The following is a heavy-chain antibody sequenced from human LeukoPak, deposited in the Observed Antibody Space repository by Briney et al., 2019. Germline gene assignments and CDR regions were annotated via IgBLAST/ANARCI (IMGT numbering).Heavy chain of an antibody. D-gene: IGHD6-19*01. CDR2: INPNSGGT. J-gene: IGHJ3*01. CDR1: EYTFTDYS. V-gene: IGHV1-2*02. Sequence: GASVKVSCKASEYTFTDYSMHWVRQAPGQGLEWMGWINPNSGGTSSIQKFQGRVTMTRDTSISTVYMELNRLRSDDTAVYYCARRGKGNKLRYSSSDVNGFDVWGQGTLVTVSS. CDR3: ARRGKGNKLRYSSSDVNGFDV.